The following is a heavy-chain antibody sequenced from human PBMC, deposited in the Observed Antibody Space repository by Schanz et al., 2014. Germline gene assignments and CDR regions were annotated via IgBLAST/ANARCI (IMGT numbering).Heavy chain of an antibody. D-gene: IGHD2-15*01. CDR3: ARQERGIWGHNGMDV. CDR1: GGSISGSSYH. Sequence: QLQLQESGPGLVKPSETLSLTCTVSGGSISGSSYHWGWTRQPPGKGPEWIGTISYSGSTYYNPSLKSRSPIPVDTPKNQFPLKRSSVTAADTAIYYCARQERGIWGHNGMDVWGQGTTVTVSS. J-gene: IGHJ6*02. CDR2: ISYSGST. V-gene: IGHV4-39*01.